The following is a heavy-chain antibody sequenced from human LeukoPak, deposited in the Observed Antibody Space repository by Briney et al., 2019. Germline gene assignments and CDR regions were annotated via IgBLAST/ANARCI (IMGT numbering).Heavy chain of an antibody. CDR3: ARDYCSSTSCLFDY. Sequence: ASVKVSCKASGYSFTGYHMHWVRQAPGQGLEWMGRVNPNSGDTNYAQKFQGGVTMTRDTSISTAYMELSRLRSDDTAVYYCARDYCSSTSCLFDYWGQGTLVTVSS. CDR1: GYSFTGYH. V-gene: IGHV1-2*06. CDR2: VNPNSGDT. J-gene: IGHJ4*02. D-gene: IGHD2-2*01.